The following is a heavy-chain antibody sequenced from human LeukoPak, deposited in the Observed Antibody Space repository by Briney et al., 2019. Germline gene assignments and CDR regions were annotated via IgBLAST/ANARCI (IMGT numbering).Heavy chain of an antibody. D-gene: IGHD2-21*02. CDR1: GFSFSDYD. CDR3: ARALVTANLYYFDY. V-gene: IGHV3-11*01. Sequence: GGSLRLSCAASGFSFSDYDMSGIRQAPGKGLEWVSYISSSGSTIYYADSVKGRFTISRDNAKNSLYLQMNSLRAEDTAVYYCARALVTANLYYFDYWGQGTLVTVSS. CDR2: ISSSGSTI. J-gene: IGHJ4*02.